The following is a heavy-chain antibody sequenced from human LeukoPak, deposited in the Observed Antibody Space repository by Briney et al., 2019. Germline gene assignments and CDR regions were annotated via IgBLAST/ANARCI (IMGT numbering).Heavy chain of an antibody. CDR2: ISGSSRTI. CDR1: GFTFSSYN. D-gene: IGHD2-15*01. V-gene: IGHV3-48*01. Sequence: PGGSLRLSCAASGFTFSSYNMNWVRQAPGKGLEWVSYISGSSRTIYYADSVKGRFTISRDNAKNSLYLQMHSLRAEDTAVYYCARDPPSGGFDSWGQGTLVTVSS. CDR3: ARDPPSGGFDS. J-gene: IGHJ4*02.